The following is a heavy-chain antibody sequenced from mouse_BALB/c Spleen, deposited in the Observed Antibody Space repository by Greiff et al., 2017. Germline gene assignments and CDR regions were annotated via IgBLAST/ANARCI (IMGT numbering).Heavy chain of an antibody. CDR2: INPFNDGT. D-gene: IGHD1-1*01. CDR3: ARGDGSSYVGFAY. J-gene: IGHJ3*01. CDR1: GYTFTSYV. V-gene: IGHV1-14*01. Sequence: VQLQQSGPELVKPGASVKMSCKASGYTFTSYVMHWVKQKPGQGLEWIGYINPFNDGTKYNEKFKGKATLTSDKSSSTAYMELSSLTSEDSAVYYCARGDGSSYVGFAYWGQGTLVTVSA.